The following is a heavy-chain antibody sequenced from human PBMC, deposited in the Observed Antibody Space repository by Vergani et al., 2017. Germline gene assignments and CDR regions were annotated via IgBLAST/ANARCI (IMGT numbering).Heavy chain of an antibody. CDR3: ATPQTVTTGGMEV. V-gene: IGHV1-69-2*01. D-gene: IGHD4-17*01. J-gene: IGHJ6*02. Sequence: EVQLVQSGAEVKKPGATMKISCKVSGYTFTDHYMHWVKQAPGKGLEWVGLVDPEDGETIYAEKFKGRVTIAADTSTDTAHLELSSLRSEYTAVYYCATPQTVTTGGMEVWGQGTTVIVSS. CDR1: GYTFTDHY. CDR2: VDPEDGET.